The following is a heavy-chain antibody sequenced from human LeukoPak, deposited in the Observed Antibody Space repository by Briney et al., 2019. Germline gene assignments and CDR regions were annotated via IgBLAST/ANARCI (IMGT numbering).Heavy chain of an antibody. CDR1: GYTFTNYG. Sequence: ASVKVSCKASGYTFTNYGISWVRQAPGHGLEWMGWISGHNGNTNYAQKLQGRVTVTTDTSTNTAYMELRSLRSDDTAVYYCARSPTTVTRGDYWGQGTLATVSS. CDR3: ARSPTTVTRGDY. CDR2: ISGHNGNT. D-gene: IGHD4-17*01. J-gene: IGHJ4*02. V-gene: IGHV1-18*01.